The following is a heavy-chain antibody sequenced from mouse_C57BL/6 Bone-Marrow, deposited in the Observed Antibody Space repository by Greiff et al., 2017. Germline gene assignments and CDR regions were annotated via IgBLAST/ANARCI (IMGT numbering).Heavy chain of an antibody. CDR3: ERESMVTY. CDR2: IHPNSGST. Sequence: QVQLQQSGAELVKPGASVKLSCKASGYTFTSYWMHWVKQRPGQGLEWIGMIHPNSGSTNYNEKFKSKATLTVDKSSSTAYMQLSSLASEDAAVYYCERESMVTYWGQGTTLTVSS. V-gene: IGHV1-64*01. D-gene: IGHD2-2*01. CDR1: GYTFTSYW. J-gene: IGHJ2*01.